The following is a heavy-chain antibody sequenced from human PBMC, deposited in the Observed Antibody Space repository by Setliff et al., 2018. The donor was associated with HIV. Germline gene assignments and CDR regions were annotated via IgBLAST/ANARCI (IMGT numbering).Heavy chain of an antibody. Sequence: PGGSLRLSCTASGFTFSSYAMSWVRQAPGKGLEWVSALSGSGGSTYYADSVKGRFTISRDNSKNTLYLQMNSLRAEDTAVYYCAKEYCSSNKCYYYYYMDVWGKGTTVTSP. J-gene: IGHJ6*03. CDR3: AKEYCSSNKCYYYYYMDV. V-gene: IGHV3-23*01. CDR2: LSGSGGST. D-gene: IGHD2-2*01. CDR1: GFTFSSYA.